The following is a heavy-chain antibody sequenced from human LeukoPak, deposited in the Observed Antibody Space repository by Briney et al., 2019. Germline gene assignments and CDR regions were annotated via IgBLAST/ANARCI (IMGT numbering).Heavy chain of an antibody. D-gene: IGHD1-26*01. Sequence: SVKLSSKASGGTFSSYAISWGRQAPGQGLEWLGGIIPIFGTANYAQKIQGRVTIATDESTSTAYMELSSLRSEDTAVYYGARDVGPIVGATDWFDPWGQGKLVTVTA. CDR3: ARDVGPIVGATDWFDP. CDR2: IIPIFGTA. J-gene: IGHJ5*02. V-gene: IGHV1-69*05. CDR1: GGTFSSYA.